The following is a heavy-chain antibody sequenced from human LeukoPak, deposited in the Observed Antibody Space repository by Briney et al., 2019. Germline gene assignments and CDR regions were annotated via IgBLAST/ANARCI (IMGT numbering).Heavy chain of an antibody. CDR1: KFTFSNFA. J-gene: IGHJ4*02. D-gene: IGHD3-10*01. Sequence: GGSLRLSCAASKFTFSNFAMHWVRQAPGKGLEWVALISYDGSKKYYADSVKGRFTISRDNSKNTLGLQMNSLRAEDTALYYCARDTYGSVSPFDYWGQGTLVTVSS. CDR3: ARDTYGSVSPFDY. V-gene: IGHV3-30*04. CDR2: ISYDGSKK.